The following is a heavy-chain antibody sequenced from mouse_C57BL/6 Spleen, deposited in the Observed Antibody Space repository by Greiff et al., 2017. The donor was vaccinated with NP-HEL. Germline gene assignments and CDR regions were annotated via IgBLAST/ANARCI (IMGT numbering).Heavy chain of an antibody. Sequence: EVQLQQSGPELVKPGASVKISCKASGYSFTGYYMNWVKQSPEKSLEWIGEINPSTGGTTYNQKFKAKATLTVDKSSSTAYMRLKSLTSEDSAVYYCASGGYGNFHYYAMDYWGQGTSVTVSS. V-gene: IGHV1-42*01. CDR3: ASGGYGNFHYYAMDY. CDR2: INPSTGGT. D-gene: IGHD2-1*01. CDR1: GYSFTGYY. J-gene: IGHJ4*01.